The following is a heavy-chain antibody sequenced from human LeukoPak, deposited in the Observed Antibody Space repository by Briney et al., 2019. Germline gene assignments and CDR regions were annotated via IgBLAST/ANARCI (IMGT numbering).Heavy chain of an antibody. CDR3: ASMYGHAFDI. CDR1: GFTLSSYW. CDR2: INSDGGST. Sequence: GGSLRLSCASSGFTLSSYWMHWVRQAPGKGLVWVSGINSDGGSTRYADSVKGRFIITRDNAKNMLYLQMNSLRAEDTAVYYCASMYGHAFDIWGQGTRVTVSS. J-gene: IGHJ3*02. V-gene: IGHV3-74*01. D-gene: IGHD2-8*01.